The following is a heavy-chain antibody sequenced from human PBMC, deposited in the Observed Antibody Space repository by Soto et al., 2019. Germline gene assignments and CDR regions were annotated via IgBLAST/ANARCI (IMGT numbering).Heavy chain of an antibody. CDR3: ARAHYGDYGYGMDV. D-gene: IGHD4-17*01. Sequence: SETLSLTCAVSGGSISSGGYSWSRIRQPPGKGLEWIGYIYHSGSTYYNPSLKSRVTISVDRSKNQFSLKLSSVTAADTAVYYCARAHYGDYGYGMDVWGQGTTVTVS. CDR1: GGSISSGGYS. V-gene: IGHV4-30-2*01. J-gene: IGHJ6*02. CDR2: IYHSGST.